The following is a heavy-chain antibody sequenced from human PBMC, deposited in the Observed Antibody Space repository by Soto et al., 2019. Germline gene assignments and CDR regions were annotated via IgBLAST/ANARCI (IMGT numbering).Heavy chain of an antibody. CDR1: GGTFSSYA. CDR3: ARFWGYCISTSCSSYYYYGMDV. D-gene: IGHD2-2*01. Sequence: QVQLVQSGAEVKKPGSSVKVSCKASGGTFSSYAISWVRQAPGQGLEWMGGIIPIFGTANYAQKFQGRVTITADESTSTAYRELSNLRSEDTAVYYCARFWGYCISTSCSSYYYYGMDVWGQGTTVTVSS. V-gene: IGHV1-69*12. CDR2: IIPIFGTA. J-gene: IGHJ6*02.